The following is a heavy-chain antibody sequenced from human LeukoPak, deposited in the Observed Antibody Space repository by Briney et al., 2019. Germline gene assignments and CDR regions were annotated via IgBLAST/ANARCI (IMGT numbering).Heavy chain of an antibody. CDR2: ISSSSSTI. CDR1: GFTFSSYS. Sequence: GGSLRLSCAASGFTFSSYSMNWVRQAPGKGLEWVSYISSSSSTIYYADSVKGRFTISRDNAKNSLYLQMNSLRAEDTAVYYCARQAVARPFDLWGQGTMVAVSS. V-gene: IGHV3-48*01. J-gene: IGHJ3*01. CDR3: ARQAVARPFDL.